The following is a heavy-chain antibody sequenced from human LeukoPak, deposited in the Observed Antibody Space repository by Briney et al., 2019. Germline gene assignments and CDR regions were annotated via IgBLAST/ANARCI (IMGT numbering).Heavy chain of an antibody. D-gene: IGHD3-10*01. J-gene: IGHJ4*02. CDR1: RFTFSSYA. CDR3: ARSGQCDS. V-gene: IGHV3-23*01. Sequence: KTGGSLRLSCSASRFTFSSYAMSWVRQAPGRGLEWVSGISTSGNTYHADSVKGRFTISRDNSKNRVFLQINSLRADDTAVYYCARSGQCDSWGQGTLVTVSS. CDR2: ISTSGNT.